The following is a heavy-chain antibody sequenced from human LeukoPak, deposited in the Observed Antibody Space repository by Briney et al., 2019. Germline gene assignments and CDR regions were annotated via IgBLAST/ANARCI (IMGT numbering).Heavy chain of an antibody. J-gene: IGHJ6*03. CDR1: GYTFNDYS. CDR3: ARGRGAPTNRDFYFYYYMDV. CDR2: INGVNGNT. V-gene: IGHV1-3*03. D-gene: IGHD7-27*01. Sequence: GASVKVSCKASGYTFNDYSIHWVRQSPRQRPQWMGWINGVNGNTKYSQAFRDRVTITRDSSANIAYMQLSSLRSEDMAVYYCARGRGAPTNRDFYFYYYMDVWGKGTTVTVSS.